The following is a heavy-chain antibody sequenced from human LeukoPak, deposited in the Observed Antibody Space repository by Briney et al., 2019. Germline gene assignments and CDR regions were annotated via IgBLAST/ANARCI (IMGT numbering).Heavy chain of an antibody. Sequence: ASETLCLTCAVYGGSFSGYYWSWIRQPPGKGLEWIGEINHSGSTNYNPSLKSRVTISVDTSKNQFSLKLSSVTAADTAVYYCAREDIVVVPAAANWFDPWGQGTLVTVSS. V-gene: IGHV4-34*01. J-gene: IGHJ5*02. D-gene: IGHD2-2*01. CDR3: AREDIVVVPAAANWFDP. CDR1: GGSFSGYY. CDR2: INHSGST.